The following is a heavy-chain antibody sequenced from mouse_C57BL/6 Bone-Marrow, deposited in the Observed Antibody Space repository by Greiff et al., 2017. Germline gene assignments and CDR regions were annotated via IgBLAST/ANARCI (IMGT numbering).Heavy chain of an antibody. Sequence: EVMLVESGGDLVKPGGSLKLSCAASGFTFSSYGMSWVRQTPDKRLEWVATISSGGSYTYYPDSVKGRFTISRDNAKNTLYLQMSSLKSEDTAMYYCARHTYYSNPAWFAYWGQGTLVTVSA. V-gene: IGHV5-6*01. D-gene: IGHD2-5*01. J-gene: IGHJ3*01. CDR1: GFTFSSYG. CDR3: ARHTYYSNPAWFAY. CDR2: ISSGGSYT.